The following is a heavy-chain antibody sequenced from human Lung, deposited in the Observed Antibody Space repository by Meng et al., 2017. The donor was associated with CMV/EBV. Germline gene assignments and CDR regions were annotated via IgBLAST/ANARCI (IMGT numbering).Heavy chain of an antibody. J-gene: IGHJ4*02. V-gene: IGHV1-18*01. Sequence: VPLLQSGCEVKEPGASVRASCDASGYTFDSYGIGWLRRDPGQGLEWMGWFVNNEDTYSAQKFQGRVTMTTDTHTSTAFMELRSLRSDDTAVYYCARGTPGRSYSDYWGQGTLVTVSS. CDR1: GYTFDSYG. CDR2: FVNNEDT. CDR3: ARGTPGRSYSDY. D-gene: IGHD3-10*01.